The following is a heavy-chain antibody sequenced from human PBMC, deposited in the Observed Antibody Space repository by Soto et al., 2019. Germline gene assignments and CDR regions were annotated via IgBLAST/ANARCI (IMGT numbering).Heavy chain of an antibody. J-gene: IGHJ4*02. V-gene: IGHV1-69*13. CDR3: ARGKREYYDSSGCYPY. Sequence: ASVKVSCKASGGTFSSYAISWVRQAPGQGLEWMGGIIPIFGTANYAQKFQGRVTITADESTSTAYMELSSLRSEDTAVYYCARGKREYYDSSGCYPYWGQGTLVTVS. CDR1: GGTFSSYA. CDR2: IIPIFGTA. D-gene: IGHD3-22*01.